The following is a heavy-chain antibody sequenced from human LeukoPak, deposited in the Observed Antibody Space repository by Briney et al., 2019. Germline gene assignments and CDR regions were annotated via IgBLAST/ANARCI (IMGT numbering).Heavy chain of an antibody. CDR1: GFTFSSYG. Sequence: GGSLRLSCAASGFTFSSYGMHWVRQAPGKGLEWVAVIWYDGSNKYYADSVKGRFTISRDNSKNTLYLQMNSLRAEDTAVYYCARDLGSYGAERYYYDTSGYYPSSSFDYWGQGTLVTVSS. V-gene: IGHV3-33*01. D-gene: IGHD3-22*01. J-gene: IGHJ4*02. CDR3: ARDLGSYGAERYYYDTSGYYPSSSFDY. CDR2: IWYDGSNK.